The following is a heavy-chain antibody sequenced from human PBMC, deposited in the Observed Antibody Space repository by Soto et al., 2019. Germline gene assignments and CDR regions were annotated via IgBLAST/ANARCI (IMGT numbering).Heavy chain of an antibody. CDR1: GFTFTSSA. CDR3: AADKHLALVAFDY. V-gene: IGHV1-58*01. D-gene: IGHD5-12*01. J-gene: IGHJ4*02. Sequence: SVKVSCKASGFTFTSSAVQWVRQARGQRLEWIGWIVVGSGNTNYAQKFQERVTITRDMSTSTAYMELSSLRSEDTAVYYCAADKHLALVAFDYWGQGTLVTVSS. CDR2: IVVGSGNT.